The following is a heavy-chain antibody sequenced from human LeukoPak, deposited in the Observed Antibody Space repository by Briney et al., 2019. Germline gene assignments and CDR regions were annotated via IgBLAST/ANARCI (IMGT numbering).Heavy chain of an antibody. J-gene: IGHJ4*02. Sequence: PSETLSLTCTVTGGSISSYYWSWIRQPPGKGLEWIGYIYYSGSTNYNPSLKSRVTISVDTSKNQFSLKLSSVTAADTAVYYCARVDWNYTFDYWGQGTLVTVSS. V-gene: IGHV4-59*01. CDR2: IYYSGST. CDR3: ARVDWNYTFDY. CDR1: GGSISSYY. D-gene: IGHD1-7*01.